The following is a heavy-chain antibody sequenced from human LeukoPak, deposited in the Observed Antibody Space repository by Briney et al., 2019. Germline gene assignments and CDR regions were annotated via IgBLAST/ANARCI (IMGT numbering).Heavy chain of an antibody. V-gene: IGHV3-73*01. CDR2: IKSIGNSYAT. CDR3: IGSFGELTFFDY. D-gene: IGHD3-10*01. J-gene: IGHJ4*02. Sequence: GGSLRLSCAASGFTFSGCAMHWVRQASGKGLEWVGRIKSIGNSYATEYAASVKGRFTISRDDSKSIAYLQMNSLKTEDTAVYYCIGSFGELTFFDYWGQGTLVTVSS. CDR1: GFTFSGCA.